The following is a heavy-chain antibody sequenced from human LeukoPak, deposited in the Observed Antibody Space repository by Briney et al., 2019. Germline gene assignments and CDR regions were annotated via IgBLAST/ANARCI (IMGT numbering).Heavy chain of an antibody. CDR3: ARDLGWLQFDF. V-gene: IGHV3-7*01. CDR2: INPDASVI. CDR1: GFSFSNSW. Sequence: GGSLRLSCAASGFSFSNSWMNWVRQGPGKRLEWVANINPDASVINYADSVKGRFTISRDNAKNSLYLQIDSLRAEDTAVYYCARDLGWLQFDFWGQGTLVTASS. J-gene: IGHJ4*02. D-gene: IGHD5-24*01.